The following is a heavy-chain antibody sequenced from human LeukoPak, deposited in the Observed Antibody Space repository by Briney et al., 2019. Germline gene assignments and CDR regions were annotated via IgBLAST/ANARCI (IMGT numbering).Heavy chain of an antibody. D-gene: IGHD3-9*01. J-gene: IGHJ6*03. CDR3: ARGAYYDILTGYYSFHYVDV. CDR2: INPNSGGT. V-gene: IGHV1-2*02. CDR1: GYTLTGYY. Sequence: ASAKVSCKASGYTLTGYYMHWVRQAPGQGLEWMGWINPNSGGTNYAQKFQGRVTMTRDTSISTAYMELSRLRSDDTAVYYCARGAYYDILTGYYSFHYVDVWGKGTTVTISS.